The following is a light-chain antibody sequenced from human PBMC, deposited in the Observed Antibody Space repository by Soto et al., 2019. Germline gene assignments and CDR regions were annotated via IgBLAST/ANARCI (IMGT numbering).Light chain of an antibody. CDR3: AAWDDSLDGPI. V-gene: IGLV1-44*01. J-gene: IGLJ1*01. CDR1: SSNIGSNS. CDR2: NNN. Sequence: QSVLTQTPSASGTPGQRVTISCSGSSSNIGSNSVNWYQQLPGTAPKLLIYNNNQRPSGVPDRFSGSKSGPSASLAISGLQSEDESDYYCAAWDDSLDGPIFGTGTK.